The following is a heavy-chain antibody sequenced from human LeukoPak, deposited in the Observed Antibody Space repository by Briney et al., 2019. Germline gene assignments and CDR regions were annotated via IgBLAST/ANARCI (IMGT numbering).Heavy chain of an antibody. D-gene: IGHD4-11*01. CDR1: GGSISSSSYY. J-gene: IGHJ4*02. CDR2: IYYSGST. CDR3: ANLITMTTVSY. Sequence: PSETLSLTCTVSGGSISSSSYYWGWNRQPPGKGLEWIGSIYYSGSTYYNPSLKSRVTISVDTSKNQFSLKLSSVTAADTAVYYCANLITMTTVSYWGQGTLVTVSS. V-gene: IGHV4-39*01.